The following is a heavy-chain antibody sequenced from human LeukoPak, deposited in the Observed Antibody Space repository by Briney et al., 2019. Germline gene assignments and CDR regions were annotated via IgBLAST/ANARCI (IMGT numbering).Heavy chain of an antibody. J-gene: IGHJ4*02. D-gene: IGHD3-10*01. Sequence: GGSLRLSCAACGFTFRNYVIHWVRQAPGKGLEWVAVTSSDLNVKLYADSVKGRFTISRDNSRSTLYLQMNSLRPEDTAIYYCAREGYYGSGSPPSLYFDYWGQGTLVTVSS. V-gene: IGHV3-30-3*01. CDR3: AREGYYGSGSPPSLYFDY. CDR2: TSSDLNVK. CDR1: GFTFRNYV.